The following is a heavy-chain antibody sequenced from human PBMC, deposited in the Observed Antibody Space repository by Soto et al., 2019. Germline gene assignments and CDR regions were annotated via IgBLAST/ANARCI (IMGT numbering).Heavy chain of an antibody. CDR1: GFTFNIAA. J-gene: IGHJ4*02. CDR3: ARQSVALELDF. Sequence: EVQLVDSGGGLVQPGGSLKLSCAASGFTFNIAAIHWVRQASGKGLEWVGLITNKANGYATAYAPSVKGRITVSRDDSKNMAFLQMNSLKTEDTAVYYCARQSVALELDFWGQGTLVTVSS. CDR2: ITNKANGYAT. V-gene: IGHV3-73*01. D-gene: IGHD2-21*01.